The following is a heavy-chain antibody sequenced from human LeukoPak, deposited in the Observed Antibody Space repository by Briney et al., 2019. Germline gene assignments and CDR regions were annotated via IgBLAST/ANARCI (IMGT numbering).Heavy chain of an antibody. D-gene: IGHD4-17*01. CDR1: GYSFTSYW. Sequence: GESLKISCKGPGYSFTSYWIGWVRQMPGKGLEWMGIIYPGDSDTRYSPSFQGQVTISADKSISTAYLQWSSLKASDTAMYYCARPVGYGVGGNNWFDPWGQGTLVTVSS. V-gene: IGHV5-51*01. CDR2: IYPGDSDT. J-gene: IGHJ5*02. CDR3: ARPVGYGVGGNNWFDP.